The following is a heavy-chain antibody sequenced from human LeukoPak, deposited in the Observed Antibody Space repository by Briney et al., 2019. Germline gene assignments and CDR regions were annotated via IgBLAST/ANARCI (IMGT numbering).Heavy chain of an antibody. D-gene: IGHD3-22*01. CDR1: GFTFSSYS. J-gene: IGHJ4*02. CDR2: ISSSSYI. V-gene: IGHV3-21*01. Sequence: GGSLRLSCAASGFTFSSYSMNWVRQAPGKGLEWVSSISSSSYIYYADSVKGRFTISRDNAKNSLYLQMNSLRAEDTAVYYCAKDQFDSMIQPSFDYWGQGTLVTVSS. CDR3: AKDQFDSMIQPSFDY.